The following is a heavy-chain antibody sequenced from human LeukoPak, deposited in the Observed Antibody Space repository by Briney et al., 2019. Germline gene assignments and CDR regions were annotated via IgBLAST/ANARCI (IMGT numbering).Heavy chain of an antibody. J-gene: IGHJ5*02. CDR1: GGSFSGYY. CDR2: INHSGST. CDR3: ATQYCSSTSCSYPFDP. V-gene: IGHV4-34*01. D-gene: IGHD2-2*01. Sequence: SETLSLTCAVYGGSFSGYYWSWIRQPPGKGLEWIGEINHSGSTNYNPSLKSRVTISVDTSKNQFSLKLSSVTAADTAVYYCATQYCSSTSCSYPFDPWGQGTLVTVSS.